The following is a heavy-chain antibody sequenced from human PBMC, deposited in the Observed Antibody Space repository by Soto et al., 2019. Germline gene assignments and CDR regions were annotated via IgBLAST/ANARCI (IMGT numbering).Heavy chain of an antibody. J-gene: IGHJ5*02. D-gene: IGHD3-16*01. CDR1: GFTFSSYA. Sequence: GGSLRLSCAASGFTFSSYAMIWVRQAPGKGLEWVSAISGSGGSTYYADSVKGRFSISRDNAKNTLYLQMTSLRAEEAAVYYCGRTFRDGLLGLDPWGQGTLVTVSS. V-gene: IGHV3-23*01. CDR2: ISGSGGST. CDR3: GRTFRDGLLGLDP.